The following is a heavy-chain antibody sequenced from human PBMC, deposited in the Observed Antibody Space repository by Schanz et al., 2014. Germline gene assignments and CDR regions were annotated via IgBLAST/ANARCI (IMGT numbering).Heavy chain of an antibody. D-gene: IGHD2-21*02. CDR2: LWHDGSKK. V-gene: IGHV3-33*06. CDR3: AKDLGVDCGDGCFNWYFDL. CDR1: GFMFSSYG. Sequence: QVQLVESGGGVVQPGRSLRLSCAASGFMFSSYGMHWVRQAPGKGLEWVAILWHDGSKKYYADSVKGRFTISRDNSKNTLFLQMNSLRAEDTSVYFCAKDLGVDCGDGCFNWYFDLWGRGTLVTVSS. J-gene: IGHJ2*01.